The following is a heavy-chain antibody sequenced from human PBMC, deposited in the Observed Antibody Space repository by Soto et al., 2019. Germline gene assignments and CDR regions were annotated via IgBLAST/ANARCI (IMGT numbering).Heavy chain of an antibody. J-gene: IGHJ3*02. D-gene: IGHD6-19*01. V-gene: IGHV3-53*01. Sequence: GGSLRLSCAASGFTVSSNYTSWVRQAPGKGLEWVSVIYSGGSTYYADSVKGRFTISRHNSKNTLYLQMNSLRAEDTAVYYCAKTANGWFSAFDIWGQGTMVTVSS. CDR3: AKTANGWFSAFDI. CDR2: IYSGGST. CDR1: GFTVSSNY.